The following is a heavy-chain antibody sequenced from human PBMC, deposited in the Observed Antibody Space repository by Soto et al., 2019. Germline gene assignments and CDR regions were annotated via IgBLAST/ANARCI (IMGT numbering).Heavy chain of an antibody. V-gene: IGHV3-21*06. D-gene: IGHD3-10*01. J-gene: IGHJ4*02. CDR3: ARVGTDYGSGSPYYSDS. Sequence: PGGSLRLSXAASGFSFRSYYMNWVRRAPGRGLEWVSSISPSSSFLSYADSLKGRFTISRDNAKSSVHLQMNSLRAEDTAVYYCARVGTDYGSGSPYYSDSWGQGILVTVSS. CDR1: GFSFRSYY. CDR2: ISPSSSFL.